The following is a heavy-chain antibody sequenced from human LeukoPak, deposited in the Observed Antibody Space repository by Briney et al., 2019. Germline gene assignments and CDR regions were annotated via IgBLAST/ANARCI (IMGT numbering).Heavy chain of an antibody. V-gene: IGHV3-53*01. CDR2: IYSGGST. CDR1: GFTVSSNY. CDR3: ARDPARQYYYGSGSPNWFDP. Sequence: PGGSLRLSCAASGFTVSSNYMSWVRQAPGKGLEWVSVIYSGGSTYYADSVKGRFTISRDNAKNSLYLQMNSLRAEDTAVYYCARDPARQYYYGSGSPNWFDPWGQGTLVTVSS. J-gene: IGHJ5*02. D-gene: IGHD3-10*01.